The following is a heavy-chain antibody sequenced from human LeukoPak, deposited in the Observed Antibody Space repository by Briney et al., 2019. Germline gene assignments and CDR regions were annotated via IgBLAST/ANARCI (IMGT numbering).Heavy chain of an antibody. Sequence: PGGSLRLSCAASGFTFSSYAMSWVRQAPGKGLEWVSAISGSGGNTYYADSVKGRFTISRDNSKNTLYLQMNSLRAEDTAVYYCAKDAGSLVAPLRLGWFDPWGQGTLVTVSS. J-gene: IGHJ5*02. V-gene: IGHV3-23*01. CDR1: GFTFSSYA. CDR3: AKDAGSLVAPLRLGWFDP. D-gene: IGHD5-12*01. CDR2: ISGSGGNT.